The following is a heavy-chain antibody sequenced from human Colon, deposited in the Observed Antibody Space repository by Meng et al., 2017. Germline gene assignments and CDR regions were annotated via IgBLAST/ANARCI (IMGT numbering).Heavy chain of an antibody. V-gene: IGHV3-11*01. CDR2: SHGNTV. CDR3: ARGWLAN. CDR1: GFTFSDSY. D-gene: IGHD6-19*01. Sequence: VQLVESGGGVVEPGGSLRLSCAASGFTFSDSYMNWIRQAPGKGLEWVSYSHGNTVYYADSVKGRFTISRDNAKNSLYLQMNSLRAGDTAVYYCARGWLANWGQGTLVTVSS. J-gene: IGHJ4*02.